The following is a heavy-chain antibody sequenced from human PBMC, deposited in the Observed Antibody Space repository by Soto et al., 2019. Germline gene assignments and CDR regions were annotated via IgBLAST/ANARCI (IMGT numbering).Heavy chain of an antibody. CDR3: AREIRVYCSSTSCYTHYGMDV. CDR2: ISSSGSTI. Sequence: PGWSLRLSCAASVFTFISYEMNWVRQAPGKGLEWVSYISSSGSTIYYADSVKGRFTIPRDNAKNSLYLQMNSLRAEDTAVYYCAREIRVYCSSTSCYTHYGMDVWGQGTTVTVSS. J-gene: IGHJ6*02. V-gene: IGHV3-48*03. D-gene: IGHD2-2*02. CDR1: VFTFISYE.